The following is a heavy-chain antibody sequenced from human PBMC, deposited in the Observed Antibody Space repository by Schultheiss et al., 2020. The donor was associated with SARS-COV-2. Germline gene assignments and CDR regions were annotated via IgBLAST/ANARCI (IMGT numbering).Heavy chain of an antibody. CDR2: IYPDDSET. CDR1: GYSFTSYW. CDR3: ARPGAYSSGWFYFDY. Sequence: GGSLRLSCKGSGYSFTSYWIGWVRQMPGKGLEWMGIIYPDDSETRYSPPFQGQVTISADKSISTAYLQWSSLKASDTAMYYCARPGAYSSGWFYFDYWGQGTLVTVSS. V-gene: IGHV5-51*01. D-gene: IGHD6-19*01. J-gene: IGHJ4*02.